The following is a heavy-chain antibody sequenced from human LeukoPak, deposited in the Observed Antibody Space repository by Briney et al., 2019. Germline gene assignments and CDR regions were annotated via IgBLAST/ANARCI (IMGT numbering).Heavy chain of an antibody. Sequence: GGSLRLSCAASGFTFSDYNMRWIRQAPGKGLEWVSSISRSGSTKYYADSVKGRFTISRDNAKNSLFLQMNSLRAEDTAVYYCARGEYSSGWSLSDCWGQGTLVTVSS. CDR2: ISRSGSTK. V-gene: IGHV3-11*01. D-gene: IGHD6-19*01. J-gene: IGHJ4*02. CDR1: GFTFSDYN. CDR3: ARGEYSSGWSLSDC.